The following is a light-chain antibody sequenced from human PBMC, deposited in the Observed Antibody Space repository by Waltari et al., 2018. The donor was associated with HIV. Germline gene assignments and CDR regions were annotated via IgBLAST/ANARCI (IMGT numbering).Light chain of an antibody. V-gene: IGKV4-1*01. Sequence: DIVMIQSPDSLTVSLGARATINCKSSQSILYSANNKNYLTWYQQQPGQPPKLLIYWASTRESGVPDRFSGSGSGTDFTLTISSLQAEDVAVYYCQQYYSTPWTFGQGTKVEIK. CDR1: QSILYSANNKNY. CDR3: QQYYSTPWT. J-gene: IGKJ1*01. CDR2: WAS.